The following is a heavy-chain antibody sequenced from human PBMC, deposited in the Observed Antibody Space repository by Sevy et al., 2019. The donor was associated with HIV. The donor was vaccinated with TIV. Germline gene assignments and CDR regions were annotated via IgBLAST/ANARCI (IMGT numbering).Heavy chain of an antibody. CDR1: GGSVSSGSYY. CDR2: IYYSGST. V-gene: IGHV4-61*01. J-gene: IGHJ6*02. Sequence: SETLSLTCTVSGGSVSSGSYYWSWIRQPPGKGLEWIGYIYYSGSTNYNPSLKSRVTISVDTSKNQFSLKLSSVTAADTALYYCARANPKYYYYGMDVWGQGTTVTVSS. CDR3: ARANPKYYYYGMDV.